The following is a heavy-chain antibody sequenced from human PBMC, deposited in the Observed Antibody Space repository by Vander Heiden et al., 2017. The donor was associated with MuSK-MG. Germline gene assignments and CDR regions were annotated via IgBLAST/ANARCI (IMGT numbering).Heavy chain of an antibody. Sequence: QVQLVQSGAEVKKPGASVKVSCKASGYTFTSYYMHWVRQAPGQGPEWMGIINPSGGSKSYAKNFQGRVTMTRDTSTSTVYMELSSLRSEDTAVYYCAKEGVRGVISRGYFDYWGQGTLVTVSS. J-gene: IGHJ4*02. V-gene: IGHV1-46*03. CDR1: GYTFTSYY. CDR3: AKEGVRGVISRGYFDY. D-gene: IGHD3-10*01. CDR2: INPSGGSK.